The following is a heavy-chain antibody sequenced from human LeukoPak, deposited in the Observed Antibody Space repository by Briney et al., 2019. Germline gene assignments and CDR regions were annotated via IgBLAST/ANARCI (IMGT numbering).Heavy chain of an antibody. D-gene: IGHD5-12*01. CDR3: AKDSGYDSFDY. V-gene: IGHV3-7*01. CDR1: GFTFSNYW. J-gene: IGHJ4*02. CDR2: IKQDRSAG. Sequence: GGSLRLSCVASGFTFSNYWMSWVRQAPGKGLGWVANIKQDRSAGFYADSAEGRFTISRDNTKNSLYLQMTGLRAEDTAVYYCAKDSGYDSFDYWGQGTLVTVSS.